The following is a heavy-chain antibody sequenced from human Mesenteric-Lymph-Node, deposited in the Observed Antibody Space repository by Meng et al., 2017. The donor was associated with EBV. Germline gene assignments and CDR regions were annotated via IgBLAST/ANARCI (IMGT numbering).Heavy chain of an antibody. V-gene: IGHV4-34*01. D-gene: IGHD2-2*01. CDR1: GGSFSGYY. J-gene: IGHJ4*02. CDR2: INYRGST. CDR3: ARGVNPAY. Sequence: QARLPQGGAGLLKPSETPSLTCAVYGGSFSGYYWTWIRQPPGKGLEWVGEINYRGSTNYNPSLKSRVTISVDTSKSQLYLKLSSVTAADTAVYYCARGVNPAYWGQGTLVTVSS.